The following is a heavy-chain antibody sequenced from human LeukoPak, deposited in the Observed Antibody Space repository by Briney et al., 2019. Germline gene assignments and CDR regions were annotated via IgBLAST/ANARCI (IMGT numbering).Heavy chain of an antibody. CDR3: ATDREVGVFGPPWWFDP. D-gene: IGHD3-3*01. V-gene: IGHV1-24*01. J-gene: IGHJ5*02. CDR1: GYTLTELS. CDR2: FDPEDGET. Sequence: ASVKVSCKVSGYTLTELSMHWVRQAPGKGLEWMGGFDPEDGETIYAQKFQGRVTMTEDTSTDTAYMELSSLRSEDTAVYYCATDREVGVFGPPWWFDPWGQGTLVTVSS.